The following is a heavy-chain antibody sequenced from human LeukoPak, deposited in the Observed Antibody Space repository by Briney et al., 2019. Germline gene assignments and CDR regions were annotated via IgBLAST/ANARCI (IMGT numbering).Heavy chain of an antibody. J-gene: IGHJ4*02. CDR2: INPNSGGT. D-gene: IGHD3-9*01. CDR3: ASSEVKYDILTGYTAMGYYFDY. Sequence: ASVKVSCTASGYTSTGYFMHWVRQAPGQGLEWMGWINPNSGGTNYAQKFQGRVTMTGDTSISTAYMDLSSMRSEDTAVYYCASSEVKYDILTGYTAMGYYFDYWGQGTLVTVSS. CDR1: GYTSTGYF. V-gene: IGHV1-2*02.